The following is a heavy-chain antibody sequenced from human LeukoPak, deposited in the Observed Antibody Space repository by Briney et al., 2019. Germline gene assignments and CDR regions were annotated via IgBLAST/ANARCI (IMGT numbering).Heavy chain of an antibody. J-gene: IGHJ6*03. Sequence: GGSLRLSCAASGFTFSSYGMHWVRQAPGKGLEWVAFIRYDGSNKYYADSVKGRFTISRDNSKNTLYLQMNSLRAEDTAVYYCAKDQYSSGWYSTFYYYYYMDVWGKGTTVTVSS. CDR1: GFTFSSYG. D-gene: IGHD6-19*01. CDR3: AKDQYSSGWYSTFYYYYYMDV. CDR2: IRYDGSNK. V-gene: IGHV3-30*02.